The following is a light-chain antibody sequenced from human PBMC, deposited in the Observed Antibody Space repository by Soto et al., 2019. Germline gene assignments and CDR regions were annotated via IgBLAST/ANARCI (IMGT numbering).Light chain of an antibody. CDR1: SSDVGGYDY. J-gene: IGLJ1*01. CDR3: SSYSSRSTPPYV. Sequence: SALTQPASVSGSPGQSITISCTGSSSDVGGYDYVSWYQQHPGKAPKLMIYKVSNRPSGVSNRFSGSKSGSTASLTISGLQAEDEADYYCSSYSSRSTPPYVFGTGTKVTVL. V-gene: IGLV2-14*01. CDR2: KVS.